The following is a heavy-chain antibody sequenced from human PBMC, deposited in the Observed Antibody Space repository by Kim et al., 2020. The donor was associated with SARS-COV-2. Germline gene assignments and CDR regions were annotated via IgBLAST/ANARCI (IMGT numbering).Heavy chain of an antibody. D-gene: IGHD5-12*01. J-gene: IGHJ5*02. CDR1: GGSFSGYY. V-gene: IGHV4-34*01. CDR3: ARGGYDLIVNWFDP. CDR2: INHSGST. Sequence: SETLSLTCAVYGGSFSGYYWSWIRQPPGKGLEWIGEINHSGSTNYNPSLKSRVTISVDTSKNQFSLKLSSVTAADTAVYYCARGGYDLIVNWFDPWGQGTLVTVSS.